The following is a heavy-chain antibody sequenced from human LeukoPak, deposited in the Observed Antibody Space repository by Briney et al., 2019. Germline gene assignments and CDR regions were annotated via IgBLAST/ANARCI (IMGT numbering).Heavy chain of an antibody. J-gene: IGHJ5*02. CDR3: AKDFNYDSSDSS. CDR1: GFTFDDYA. D-gene: IGHD3-22*01. V-gene: IGHV3-9*01. Sequence: GGSLRLSCAASGFTFDDYAMHWVRQAPGKGLEWASGISWNSGSIGYADSVKGRFTISRDNAKNSLYLQMNSLRAEDTALYYCAKDFNYDSSDSSWGQGTLVTVSS. CDR2: ISWNSGSI.